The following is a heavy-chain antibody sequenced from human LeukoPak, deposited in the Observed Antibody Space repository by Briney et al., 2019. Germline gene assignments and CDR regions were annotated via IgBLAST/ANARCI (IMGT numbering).Heavy chain of an antibody. V-gene: IGHV3-7*01. CDR2: IKQDGSEK. J-gene: IGHJ6*02. CDR3: ARHYYDSSGYYLSYYYYGMDV. CDR1: GFTFSSYW. Sequence: GGSLRLSCAASGFTFSSYWMSWVRQAPGKGLEWVANIKQDGSEKYYVDSVKGRFTISRDNAKNSLYLQMNSLRAEGTAVYYCARHYYDSSGYYLSYYYYGMDVWGQGTTVTVSS. D-gene: IGHD3-22*01.